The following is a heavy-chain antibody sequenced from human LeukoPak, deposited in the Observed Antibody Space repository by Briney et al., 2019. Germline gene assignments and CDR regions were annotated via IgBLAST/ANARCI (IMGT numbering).Heavy chain of an antibody. CDR1: GSSISSYY. D-gene: IGHD4-17*01. Sequence: SQTPDLTCTVSGSSISSYYGSWIRQPPGKGLEWNGYIYYIGSTNYNPSLTSRVTISVDTSKNQFSLKLSSVTAADTAVYYCARVPGYGYFVFDYWGQGTLVTVSS. CDR2: IYYIGST. V-gene: IGHV4-59*01. J-gene: IGHJ4*02. CDR3: ARVPGYGYFVFDY.